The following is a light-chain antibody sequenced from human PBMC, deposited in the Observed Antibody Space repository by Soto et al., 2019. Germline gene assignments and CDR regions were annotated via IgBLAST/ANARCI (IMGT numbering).Light chain of an antibody. CDR3: ASYAGSNNLV. Sequence: QSVLTQPPSASGSPGQSVTFSCTGTSSNVGGYNFVSWYQHHPGTAPKLMIYEVFKRPAGVPDRFSGSKSGNTASLTVSGLHAEDEADYYCASYAGSNNLVFGTGTKVTVL. CDR1: SSNVGGYNF. J-gene: IGLJ1*01. V-gene: IGLV2-8*01. CDR2: EVF.